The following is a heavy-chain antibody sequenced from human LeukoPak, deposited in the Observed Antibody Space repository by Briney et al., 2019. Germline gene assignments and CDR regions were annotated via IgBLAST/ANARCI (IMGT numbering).Heavy chain of an antibody. D-gene: IGHD3-10*01. CDR3: ARGPGYSGDPEPVDY. V-gene: IGHV4-34*01. J-gene: IGHJ4*02. Sequence: SETLSLTCAVYGGSFSGYYWSWIRQPPGKGLEWIVEINHSGSTNYNPSLKSRVTISVDTSKNQFSLKLSSVTAADTAVYYCARGPGYSGDPEPVDYWGQGTLVTVSS. CDR2: INHSGST. CDR1: GGSFSGYY.